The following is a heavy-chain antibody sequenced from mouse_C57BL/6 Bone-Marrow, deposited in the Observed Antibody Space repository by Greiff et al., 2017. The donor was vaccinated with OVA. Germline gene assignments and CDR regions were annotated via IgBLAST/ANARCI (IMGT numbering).Heavy chain of an antibody. D-gene: IGHD1-1*01. J-gene: IGHJ2*01. Sequence: QVQLQQSGAELVRPGTSVKMSCKASGYTFTNYWIGWAKQRPGHGLEWIGDIYPGGGYTNYTEKFKGKATLTADKYSSTAYMQFSSLTSEDSAIYDCARWNYGSSLYYFDYWGQGTTLTVSS. V-gene: IGHV1-63*01. CDR2: IYPGGGYT. CDR1: GYTFTNYW. CDR3: ARWNYGSSLYYFDY.